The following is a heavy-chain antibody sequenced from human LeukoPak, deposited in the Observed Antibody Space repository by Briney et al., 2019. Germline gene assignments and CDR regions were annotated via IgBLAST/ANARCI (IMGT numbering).Heavy chain of an antibody. D-gene: IGHD2-2*02. CDR2: MYYSGST. Sequence: PSETLSLACTVSGGSISSSDSYWGWIRQPPGKGLEWIGSMYYSGSTYHNPSLKSRVTISVDTSKNQFSLKLNSVTAADTAVYYCARHPPRDCSSSSCYKRWFDPWGQGTLVTVSS. V-gene: IGHV4-39*01. CDR1: GGSISSSDSY. J-gene: IGHJ5*02. CDR3: ARHPPRDCSSSSCYKRWFDP.